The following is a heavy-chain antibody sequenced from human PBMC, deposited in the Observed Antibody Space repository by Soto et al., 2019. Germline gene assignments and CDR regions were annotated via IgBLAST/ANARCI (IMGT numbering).Heavy chain of an antibody. Sequence: ASGNVCSKSSGYTFTSYCISWVRQAPGQGLECMGWISAYNGNTNYAQKLQGRVTMTTDTSTSTAYMELRSLRSDDTAVYYCASVGCSGGSCYANWFDPWGQGTLVTVSS. V-gene: IGHV1-18*01. J-gene: IGHJ5*02. CDR1: GYTFTSYC. CDR2: ISAYNGNT. D-gene: IGHD2-15*01. CDR3: ASVGCSGGSCYANWFDP.